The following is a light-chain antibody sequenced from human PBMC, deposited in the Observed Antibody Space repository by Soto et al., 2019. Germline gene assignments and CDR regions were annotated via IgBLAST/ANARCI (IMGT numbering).Light chain of an antibody. CDR3: QQYGSSRT. CDR1: QSVSSSY. J-gene: IGKJ1*01. Sequence: EIVLTQSPGTLSLSPWERATLSCRASQSVSSSYLAWYQQKPGQAPRLLIHGASSRATGIPDRFSGSGSGTDFTLTISRLEPEDFAVYYCQQYGSSRTFGQGTKVDIK. CDR2: GAS. V-gene: IGKV3-20*01.